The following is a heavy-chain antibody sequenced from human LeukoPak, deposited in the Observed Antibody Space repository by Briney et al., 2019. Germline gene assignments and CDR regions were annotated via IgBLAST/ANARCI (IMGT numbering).Heavy chain of an antibody. Sequence: GGSLRLSCAASGFTFSSYGMHWVRQAPGKGLEWVALIWYDGTNKYYADSVKGRFTISRDNSKNTQYLQMNSLRTEDTAMYYCARSYRYSGWKYFDYWGQGTLVTVSS. V-gene: IGHV3-30*02. J-gene: IGHJ4*02. D-gene: IGHD5-12*01. CDR1: GFTFSSYG. CDR3: ARSYRYSGWKYFDY. CDR2: IWYDGTNK.